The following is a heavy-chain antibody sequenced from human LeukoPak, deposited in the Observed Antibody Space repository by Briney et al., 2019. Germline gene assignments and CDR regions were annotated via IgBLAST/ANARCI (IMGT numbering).Heavy chain of an antibody. J-gene: IGHJ4*02. Sequence: GGSLRLSCAASGFTFSSYAMHWVRQAPGKGLEYVSAISSNGGSTYYANSVKGRFTISRDNSKNTLYLQMGSLRAEDMAVYYCARANWGSSFDYWGQGTLVTVSS. CDR2: ISSNGGST. D-gene: IGHD7-27*01. CDR3: ARANWGSSFDY. V-gene: IGHV3-64*01. CDR1: GFTFSSYA.